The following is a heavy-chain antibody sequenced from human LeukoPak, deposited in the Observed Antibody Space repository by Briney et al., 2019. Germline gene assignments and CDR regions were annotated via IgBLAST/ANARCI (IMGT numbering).Heavy chain of an antibody. D-gene: IGHD2-2*01. Sequence: SETLSLTCAVYGGSFSGYYWSWIRQPPGKGLEWIGEINYSGSTNYNPSLKSRVTISVDTTKNQFSLKLSSVTAADTAVYYCARGAIVVVPAAPRSNGMDVWGQGATVTVSS. CDR1: GGSFSGYY. V-gene: IGHV4-34*01. J-gene: IGHJ6*02. CDR3: ARGAIVVVPAAPRSNGMDV. CDR2: INYSGST.